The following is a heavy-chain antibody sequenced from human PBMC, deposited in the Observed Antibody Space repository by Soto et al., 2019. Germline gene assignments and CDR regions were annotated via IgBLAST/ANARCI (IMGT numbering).Heavy chain of an antibody. CDR1: GYTFPNFG. D-gene: IGHD2-2*01. CDR3: ATDPHARWFDP. Sequence: ASVKVSCKASGYTFPNFGISWVRQAPGQGLEWLGWISTDNGDTKYAQKIQARVTMTEDTSTDTAYMELSSLRSEDTAVYYCATDPHARWFDPWGQGTLVTVSS. V-gene: IGHV1-18*04. CDR2: ISTDNGDT. J-gene: IGHJ5*02.